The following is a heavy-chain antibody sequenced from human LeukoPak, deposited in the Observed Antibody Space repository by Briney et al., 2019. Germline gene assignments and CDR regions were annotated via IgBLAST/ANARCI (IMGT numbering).Heavy chain of an antibody. Sequence: SETLSLTCTVSGGSISSYYWSWIRQPPGKGLEWIGYIYYSGSTNYNPSLKSRVTISVDTSKNQFSLKLSSVTAADTAVYYCARGQKATGGYSPIGYWGQGTLVTVSS. CDR1: GGSISSYY. CDR3: ARGQKATGGYSPIGY. V-gene: IGHV4-59*01. D-gene: IGHD4-11*01. J-gene: IGHJ4*02. CDR2: IYYSGST.